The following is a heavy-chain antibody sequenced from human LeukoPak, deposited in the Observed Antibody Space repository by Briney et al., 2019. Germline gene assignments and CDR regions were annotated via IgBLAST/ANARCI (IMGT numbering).Heavy chain of an antibody. CDR2: ITGSGGVT. V-gene: IGHV3-23*01. D-gene: IGHD2-2*01. CDR3: AKRVVPAAMTDAFDL. Sequence: PGGSLRLSCGASGFTFATYAMSWVRQAPGKGREWVSAITGSGGVTYYADSVKGRCTISRDNSKNILSLQLNNLRAEDTAMYYCAKRVVPAAMTDAFDLWGHGTMVTVSS. J-gene: IGHJ3*01. CDR1: GFTFATYA.